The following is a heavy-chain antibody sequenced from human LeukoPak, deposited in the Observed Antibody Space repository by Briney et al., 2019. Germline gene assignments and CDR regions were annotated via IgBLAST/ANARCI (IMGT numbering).Heavy chain of an antibody. Sequence: GGSLRLSCAASGFTFSSYAMTWVRQAPGKGLEWVSSISGGGDTAYYADSVRGRFTISRDNSKNTLSVQMNNLRAEDTAVYYCSKQRSEVVVAATNYWGQGTLVTVSS. V-gene: IGHV3-23*01. CDR3: SKQRSEVVVAATNY. CDR1: GFTFSSYA. D-gene: IGHD2-15*01. CDR2: ISGGGDTA. J-gene: IGHJ4*02.